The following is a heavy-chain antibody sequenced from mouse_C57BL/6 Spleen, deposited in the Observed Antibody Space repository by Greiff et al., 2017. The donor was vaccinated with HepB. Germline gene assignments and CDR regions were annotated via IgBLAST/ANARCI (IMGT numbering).Heavy chain of an antibody. J-gene: IGHJ4*01. Sequence: QVQLQQSGPGLVQPSQSLSITCTVSGFSLTSYGVHWVRQSPGKGLEWLGVIWRGGSTDYNAAFMSRLSITKDNSKSQVFFKMNSLQADDTAIYYCAKKIYYGNPYAMDYWGQGTSVTVSS. D-gene: IGHD2-1*01. CDR3: AKKIYYGNPYAMDY. V-gene: IGHV2-5*01. CDR1: GFSLTSYG. CDR2: IWRGGST.